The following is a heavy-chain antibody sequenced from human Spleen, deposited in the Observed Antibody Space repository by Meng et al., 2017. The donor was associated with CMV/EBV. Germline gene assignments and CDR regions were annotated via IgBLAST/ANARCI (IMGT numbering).Heavy chain of an antibody. CDR1: GFTFSSYA. CDR3: AREYYDVMTGYYRYFDS. J-gene: IGHJ4*02. D-gene: IGHD3-9*01. Sequence: GESLKISCAASGFTFSSYAMHWVRQAPGKGLEWVAFLRHDGSDEHYADSVKGRFTISRDNAKNSLSLQMNSLRAEDTALYYCAREYYDVMTGYYRYFDSWGQGTLVTVSS. V-gene: IGHV3-30*04. CDR2: LRHDGSDE.